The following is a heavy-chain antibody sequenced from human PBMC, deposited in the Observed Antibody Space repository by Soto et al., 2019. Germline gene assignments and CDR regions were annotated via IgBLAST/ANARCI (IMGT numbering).Heavy chain of an antibody. CDR3: ARELFDAVAGTGVDY. J-gene: IGHJ4*02. D-gene: IGHD6-19*01. CDR2: IYYSGST. Sequence: QVQLQESGPGLVKPSQTLSLTCTVSGGSISSGGYYWSWIRQHPGKGLEWIGYIYYSGSTYYNPYLKRRVTISVATSKNQFSLKLSSVTAAATAVYYCARELFDAVAGTGVDYWGQGTLVTVSS. V-gene: IGHV4-31*03. CDR1: GGSISSGGYY.